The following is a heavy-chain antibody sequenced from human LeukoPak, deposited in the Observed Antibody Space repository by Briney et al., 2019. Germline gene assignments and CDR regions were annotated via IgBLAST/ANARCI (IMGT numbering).Heavy chain of an antibody. D-gene: IGHD3-22*01. Sequence: PSETLSLTCTVSGYSISSGYYWGWIRQPPGKGLEWIGSIYHSGSTYYNPSLKSRVTISVDTSKNQFSLKLSSVTAADTAVYYGARAGLEDYYDSSGYWDAFDIWGQGTMVTVSS. J-gene: IGHJ3*02. CDR2: IYHSGST. CDR1: GYSISSGYY. V-gene: IGHV4-38-2*02. CDR3: ARAGLEDYYDSSGYWDAFDI.